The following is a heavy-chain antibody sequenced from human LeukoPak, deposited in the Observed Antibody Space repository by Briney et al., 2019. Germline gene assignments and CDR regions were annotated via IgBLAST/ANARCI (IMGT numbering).Heavy chain of an antibody. Sequence: PSETLSLTCGVSGVSISNTNWWSWVRPPPGQGLEWIGEISLSGLTNYNPSLKSRVTVSLDKSKNHLSLNLTSVTAADTAVYYCSRENGAFSPFGYWGQGTLVTVPS. D-gene: IGHD2-8*01. CDR1: GVSISNTNW. V-gene: IGHV4-4*02. CDR3: SRENGAFSPFGY. J-gene: IGHJ4*02. CDR2: ISLSGLT.